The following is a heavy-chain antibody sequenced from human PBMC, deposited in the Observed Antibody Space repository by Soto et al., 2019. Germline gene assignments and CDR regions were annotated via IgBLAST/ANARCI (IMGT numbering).Heavy chain of an antibody. CDR3: ARGVGDLGDF. D-gene: IGHD3-16*01. J-gene: IGHJ4*02. CDR2: VNPNTGDS. V-gene: IGHV1-8*01. Sequence: QVQLVQSGAEVREPGASVKVSCKSSGYTFTSYHINWVRQATGQGLEWMGWVNPNTGDSDYARKFQGRLTMTRDPSISTVYMQLSSLRSEDSATYFCARGVGDLGDFWGQGSLVTVSS. CDR1: GYTFTSYH.